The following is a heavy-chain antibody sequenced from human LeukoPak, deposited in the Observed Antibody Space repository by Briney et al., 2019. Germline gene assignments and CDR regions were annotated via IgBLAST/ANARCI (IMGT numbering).Heavy chain of an antibody. J-gene: IGHJ6*02. CDR3: ATASGFESSAYYPIYYYGMDV. CDR1: GFTFRNAW. D-gene: IGHD3-22*01. CDR2: IYSGGST. Sequence: PGGSLRLSCAASGFTFRNAWMSWVRQAPGKGLEWVSVIYSGGSTYYADSVKGRFILSRDNSKNTLYLQMNSLRAEDTAVYYCATASGFESSAYYPIYYYGMDVWGQGTTVTVSS. V-gene: IGHV3-66*01.